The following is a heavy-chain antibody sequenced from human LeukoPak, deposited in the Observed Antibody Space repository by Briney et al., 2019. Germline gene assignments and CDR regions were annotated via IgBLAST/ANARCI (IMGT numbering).Heavy chain of an antibody. CDR2: ISSSSSTI. CDR3: AKDLMGIALY. J-gene: IGHJ4*02. D-gene: IGHD6-13*01. V-gene: IGHV3-48*01. CDR1: GFTFSSYS. Sequence: QPGGSLRLSCAASGFTFSSYSMNWVRQAPGKGLEWVSYISSSSSTIYYADSVKGRFTISRDNSKNTLYLQMNSLRAEDTAVYYCAKDLMGIALYWGQGTLVTVSS.